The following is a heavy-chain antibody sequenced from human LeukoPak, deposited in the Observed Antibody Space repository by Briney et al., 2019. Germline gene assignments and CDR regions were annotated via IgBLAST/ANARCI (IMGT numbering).Heavy chain of an antibody. CDR3: GKDQGEYYFDY. V-gene: IGHV3-23*01. CDR1: GFTFTTYA. J-gene: IGHJ4*02. CDR2: ISNSGGST. D-gene: IGHD3-10*01. Sequence: GGSLRLSCAASGFTFTTYAMSWVRQAPGKGLEWVSGISNSGGSTYYADSVKGRFTISRDTSKNTLYLQMNSLRAGDTAVYYCGKDQGEYYFDYWGQGTLVTVSS.